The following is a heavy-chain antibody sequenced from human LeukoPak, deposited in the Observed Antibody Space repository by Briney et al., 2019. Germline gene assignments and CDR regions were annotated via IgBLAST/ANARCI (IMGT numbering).Heavy chain of an antibody. CDR2: IYTSGST. D-gene: IGHD3-10*01. CDR3: ARDRLGGSGAKSYYYYYMDV. V-gene: IGHV4-4*07. J-gene: IGHJ6*03. CDR1: GGSISSYY. Sequence: SETLSLTCTVSGGSISSYYWSWIRQPAGKGLEWIGRIYTSGSTNYNPSLKSRVTMSVDTSKNQFSLKLSSVTAADTAVYYCARDRLGGSGAKSYYYYYMDVWGKGTTVTISS.